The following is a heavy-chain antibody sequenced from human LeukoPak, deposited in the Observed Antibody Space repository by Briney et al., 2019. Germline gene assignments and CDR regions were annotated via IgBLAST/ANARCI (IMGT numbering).Heavy chain of an antibody. CDR3: ARVGITMIVGGFDP. CDR1: GFTFSSYA. CDR2: ISYDGSNK. V-gene: IGHV3-30-3*01. D-gene: IGHD3-22*01. Sequence: PGGSLRLSCAASGFTFSSYAMHWVRQAPGKGLEWVAVISYDGSNKYYADSVKGRFTISRGNSKNTLYLQMNSLRAEDTAVYYCARVGITMIVGGFDPWGQGTLVTVSS. J-gene: IGHJ5*02.